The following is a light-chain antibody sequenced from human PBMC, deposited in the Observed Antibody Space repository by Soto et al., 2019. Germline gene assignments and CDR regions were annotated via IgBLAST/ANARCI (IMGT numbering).Light chain of an antibody. J-gene: IGKJ5*01. V-gene: IGKV3D-15*01. CDR2: GAS. Sequence: EVVMTQSPATLSVSPGERATLSCRASQSVSSYLAWYQQKPGQAPRLLIYGASTRATGIPARFSGSGSGTEFTLTISSLQSEDFAVYYCHHYHNWPMTFGQGTQLEIK. CDR1: QSVSSY. CDR3: HHYHNWPMT.